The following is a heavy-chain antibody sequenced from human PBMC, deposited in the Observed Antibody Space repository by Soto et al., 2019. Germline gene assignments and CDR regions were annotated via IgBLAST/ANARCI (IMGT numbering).Heavy chain of an antibody. Sequence: VQLVQSGGGSVQPGGSLRLSCEASGFTFTSFWMHWVRQVPGKGLVWVSRINSDGSNIRYADSVKGRFTVSRDNAKGTLYLQMNSLTVEDTPVYYCARDGAQIVVLGANYDYWGQGTLVTVSS. CDR3: ARDGAQIVVLGANYDY. J-gene: IGHJ4*02. V-gene: IGHV3-74*01. D-gene: IGHD2-21*01. CDR1: GFTFTSFW. CDR2: INSDGSNI.